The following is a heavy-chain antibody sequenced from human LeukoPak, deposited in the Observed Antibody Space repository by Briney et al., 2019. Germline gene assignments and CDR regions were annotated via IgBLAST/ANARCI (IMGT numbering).Heavy chain of an antibody. V-gene: IGHV3-21*06. CDR1: GFTFSSYT. Sequence: AGSLRLSCAASGFTFSSYTMNWVRQAPGQGLEWVSSISSSSSYMYYADSVKGRFTISRDNAKNSLYLQMNSLRAEDTAVYYCARDRDVPAIGMDVWGQGTTVTVSS. J-gene: IGHJ6*02. CDR2: ISSSSSYM. CDR3: ARDRDVPAIGMDV.